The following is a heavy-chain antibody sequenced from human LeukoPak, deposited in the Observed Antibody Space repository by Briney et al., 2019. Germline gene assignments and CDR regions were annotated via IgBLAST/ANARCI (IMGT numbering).Heavy chain of an antibody. D-gene: IGHD2-15*01. CDR1: GFTFSSYW. Sequence: PVRSLRLSCAASGFTFSSYWTSWVRQAPRKGLEWVANIKQDGSEKYYEDSVKGRFTIFRDNSKNSLFLQMNSLRAEDTAVYYCARDKTPSRYYYYYYMDVWGKGTTVTVSS. CDR3: ARDKTPSRYYYYYYMDV. V-gene: IGHV3-7*01. J-gene: IGHJ6*03. CDR2: IKQDGSEK.